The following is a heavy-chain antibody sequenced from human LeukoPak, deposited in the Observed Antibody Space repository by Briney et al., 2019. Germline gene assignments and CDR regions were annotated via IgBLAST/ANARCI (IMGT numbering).Heavy chain of an antibody. J-gene: IGHJ6*02. D-gene: IGHD3-10*01. CDR1: GFTFDDYA. Sequence: GRSLRLSCAASGFTFDDYAMHWVRQAPGKGLEWVSGISWNSGSIGYADSVKGRFTISRDNAKNSLYLQMNSLRAEDTALYYCAKDMITTVRGVTYGMDVWGQGTTVTVSS. V-gene: IGHV3-9*01. CDR2: ISWNSGSI. CDR3: AKDMITTVRGVTYGMDV.